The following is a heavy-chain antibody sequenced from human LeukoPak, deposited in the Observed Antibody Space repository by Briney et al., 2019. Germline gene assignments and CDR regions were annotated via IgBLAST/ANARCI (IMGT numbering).Heavy chain of an antibody. Sequence: ASVKVSCKASGYTFTGYYMHWVRQAPGQGLEWMGWINPNSGGTNYAQKFQGRVTMTRDTSISTAYMELSRLRSDDTAVYYCARESYYYGSGDDYWGQGTLVTVSP. J-gene: IGHJ4*02. D-gene: IGHD3-10*01. CDR3: ARESYYYGSGDDY. CDR1: GYTFTGYY. CDR2: INPNSGGT. V-gene: IGHV1-2*02.